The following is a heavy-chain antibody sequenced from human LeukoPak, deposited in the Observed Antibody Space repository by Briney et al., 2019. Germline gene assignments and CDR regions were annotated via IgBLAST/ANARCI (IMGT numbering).Heavy chain of an antibody. CDR2: ISAYNGNT. Sequence: ASVKVSCKASGYTFTSYGISWVRQAPGQGLEWMGWISAYNGNTNYVQKLQGRVTMTTDTSTSTAYMELRSLRSDDTAVYYCARDRVAAQSYYGMDVWGQGTTVTVSS. J-gene: IGHJ6*02. D-gene: IGHD6-19*01. V-gene: IGHV1-18*01. CDR1: GYTFTSYG. CDR3: ARDRVAAQSYYGMDV.